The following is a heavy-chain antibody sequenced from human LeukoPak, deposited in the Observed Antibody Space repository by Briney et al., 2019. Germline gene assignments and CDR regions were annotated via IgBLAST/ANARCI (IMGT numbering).Heavy chain of an antibody. D-gene: IGHD1-26*01. CDR1: VASISHYY. J-gene: IGHJ4*02. Sequence: PSETLSLPGTFSVASISHYYWTWIRQTPERGLEWMGHVHTSGGSTYYPSLKTRLTMSIDTSRSQLSLKLTSVTAADTAVYFCARLGSYHDFWGQGALVTVSS. CDR3: ARLGSYHDF. V-gene: IGHV4-4*09. CDR2: VHTSGGS.